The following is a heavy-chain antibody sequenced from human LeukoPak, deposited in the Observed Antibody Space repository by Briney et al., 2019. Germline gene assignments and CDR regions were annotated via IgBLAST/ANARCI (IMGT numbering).Heavy chain of an antibody. Sequence: GGSLRLSCAASGFTFSSSAMSWVRQAPGKGLEWVSSISGSGDSTYYADSVKGRFTISRDNSRNTMYLQMNSLRAEDAAVYYCAKAPVTSCRGAFCYPFDSWGQGTLVTVSS. CDR1: GFTFSSSA. J-gene: IGHJ4*02. V-gene: IGHV3-23*01. CDR3: AKAPVTSCRGAFCYPFDS. D-gene: IGHD2-15*01. CDR2: ISGSGDST.